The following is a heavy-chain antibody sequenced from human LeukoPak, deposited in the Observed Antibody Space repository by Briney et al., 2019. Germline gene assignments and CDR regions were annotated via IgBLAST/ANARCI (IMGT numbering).Heavy chain of an antibody. CDR2: ISAYNGNT. CDR1: GYTFTSYG. Sequence: EASVKVSCKASGYTFTSYGISWVRQTPGQGLEWMGWISAYNGNTNYAQKLQGRVTMTTDTSASTAYMELRSLRSDDTAVYYCARDPYYCSSTSCHLRGPRTWDYWGQGTLVTVSS. V-gene: IGHV1-18*01. D-gene: IGHD2-2*01. CDR3: ARDPYYCSSTSCHLRGPRTWDY. J-gene: IGHJ4*02.